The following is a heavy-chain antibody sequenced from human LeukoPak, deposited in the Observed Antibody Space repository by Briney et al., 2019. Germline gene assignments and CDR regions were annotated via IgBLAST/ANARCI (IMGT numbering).Heavy chain of an antibody. CDR1: GFTFDDYG. D-gene: IGHD3-22*01. Sequence: GGSLRLSCAASGFTFDDYGMSWVRQAPGKGLEWVSGINWNGGRAGHADSVKGRFTISRDNAKNSLFLQMNSLRAEDTAFYYCARATHYYDSSGYDYWGQGTLVTVSS. CDR3: ARATHYYDSSGYDY. CDR2: INWNGGRA. J-gene: IGHJ4*02. V-gene: IGHV3-20*04.